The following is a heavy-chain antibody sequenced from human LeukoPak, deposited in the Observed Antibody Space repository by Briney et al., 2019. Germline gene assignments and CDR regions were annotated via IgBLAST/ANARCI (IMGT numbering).Heavy chain of an antibody. V-gene: IGHV3-30*18. D-gene: IGHD6-19*01. Sequence: GKSLRLSCAASGFTFSDYGMHWLRQAPGKGLEWVAVISWNGGEEHYGNSVRGRFTISRDNSKNMVYLQMNSPRAEDTAVYYCAKEQGYTGWLTTGHWGQGALVTVSS. CDR3: AKEQGYTGWLTTGH. CDR2: ISWNGGEE. J-gene: IGHJ4*02. CDR1: GFTFSDYG.